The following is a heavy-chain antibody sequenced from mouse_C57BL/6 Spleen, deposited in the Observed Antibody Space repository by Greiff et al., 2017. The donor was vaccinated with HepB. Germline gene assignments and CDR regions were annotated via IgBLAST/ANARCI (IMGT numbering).Heavy chain of an antibody. V-gene: IGHV3-6*01. D-gene: IGHD2-4*01. CDR1: GYSITSGYY. CDR3: AREDDYPFAD. Sequence: EVQLQESGPGLVKPSQSLSLTCSVTGYSITSGYYWNWIRQFPGNKLEWMGYISYDGSNNYNPSLKNRISITRDTSKNQFFLKLNSVTTEDTATYYCAREDDYPFADWGQGTLVTVSA. J-gene: IGHJ3*01. CDR2: ISYDGSN.